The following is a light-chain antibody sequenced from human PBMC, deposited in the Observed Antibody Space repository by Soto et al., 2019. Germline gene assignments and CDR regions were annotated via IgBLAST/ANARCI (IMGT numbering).Light chain of an antibody. CDR3: KHYNNWLE. CDR2: GAS. J-gene: IGKJ2*01. V-gene: IGKV3-15*01. CDR1: QNIRTN. Sequence: EIVMTQSPVTLSVSPGERATLSCRASQNIRTNLAWYQQKPGQAPRLLIYGASTRATGIPARFSGSGSGTEFILTINSLQSEDFAVYYCKHYNNWLEFGQGTKLEIK.